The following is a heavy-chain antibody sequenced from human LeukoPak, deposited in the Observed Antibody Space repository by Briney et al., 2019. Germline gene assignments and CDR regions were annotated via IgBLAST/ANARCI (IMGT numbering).Heavy chain of an antibody. J-gene: IGHJ4*02. Sequence: EASVKVSCKASGGTCSSYAISWVRQAPGQGLEWMGGIIPIFGTANYAQKFQGRVTITTDESTSTAYMELSSLRSEDTAVYYCAWGGYCTNGVCYPFDYWGQGTLVTVSS. D-gene: IGHD2-8*01. CDR2: IIPIFGTA. CDR1: GGTCSSYA. V-gene: IGHV1-69*05. CDR3: AWGGYCTNGVCYPFDY.